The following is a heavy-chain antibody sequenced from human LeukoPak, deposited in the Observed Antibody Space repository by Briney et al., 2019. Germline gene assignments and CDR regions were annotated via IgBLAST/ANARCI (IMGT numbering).Heavy chain of an antibody. Sequence: SVKVSCKASGGTFSSYAISWVRQTPGQGLEWMGGIIPIFGTANYAQKFQGRVTITADNSTSTAYMELSSLRSEDTAVYYCASRRSPYCSNTSCYIAAAAPDYWGQGTLVTVSS. CDR3: ASRRSPYCSNTSCYIAAAAPDY. J-gene: IGHJ4*02. CDR2: IIPIFGTA. CDR1: GGTFSSYA. D-gene: IGHD2-2*02. V-gene: IGHV1-69*06.